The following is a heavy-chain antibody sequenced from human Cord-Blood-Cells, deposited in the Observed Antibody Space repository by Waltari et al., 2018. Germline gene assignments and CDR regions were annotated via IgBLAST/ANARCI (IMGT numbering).Heavy chain of an antibody. CDR1: GYSISSGYS. D-gene: IGHD6-6*01. V-gene: IGHV4-38-2*02. J-gene: IGHJ4*02. CDR2: IYHSGST. Sequence: QVQLQESGPGLVKPSETLSLTCTVSGYSISSGYSWGWIRQPPGKGMEWIGIIYHSGSTYYNPSLKSRVTISVDTSKNQFSLKLSSVTAADTAVYYCARGPIQLDYWGQGTLVTVSS. CDR3: ARGPIQLDY.